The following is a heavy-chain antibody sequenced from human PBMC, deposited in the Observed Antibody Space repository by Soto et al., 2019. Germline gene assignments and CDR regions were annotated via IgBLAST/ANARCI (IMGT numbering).Heavy chain of an antibody. Sequence: EVQLLESGGGLVQPGGSLRLSCAASGFTFSSYAMSWVRQAPGKGLEWVSAISGSGGSTYYADSVKGRFTISRHNSKNTLYLQMNSLRAEDTAVYYCAIRYCSGGSCSRHLVFDYWGQGTLVTVSS. J-gene: IGHJ4*02. CDR2: ISGSGGST. CDR3: AIRYCSGGSCSRHLVFDY. CDR1: GFTFSSYA. V-gene: IGHV3-23*01. D-gene: IGHD2-15*01.